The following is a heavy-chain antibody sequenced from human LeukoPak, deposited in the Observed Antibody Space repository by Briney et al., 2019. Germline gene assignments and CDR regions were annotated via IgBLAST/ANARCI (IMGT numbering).Heavy chain of an antibody. D-gene: IGHD3-22*01. V-gene: IGHV4-59*08. J-gene: IGHJ4*02. CDR3: ARQGYSYETSYYVDY. CDR1: GDSISNFY. CDR2: IYYTGST. Sequence: SETLSLTCTVYGDSISNFYWSWIRQPPGKGLEWIGFIYYTGSTDYNRSLKSRVTISLDRSKNQFSLRLTSVTAADTAVYYCARQGYSYETSYYVDYWGQGTLVTVSS.